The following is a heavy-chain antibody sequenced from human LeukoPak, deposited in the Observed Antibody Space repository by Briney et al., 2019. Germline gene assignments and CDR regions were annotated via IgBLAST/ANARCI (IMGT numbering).Heavy chain of an antibody. CDR3: ARRGADYYYFDY. D-gene: IGHD1-26*01. CDR1: GYTFTTSW. Sequence: GESLKISCKGSGYTFTTSWIGWVRQMPGKGLEWMGIIYPGDSDTRYSPSFQGHVTISVDKSISTAYLQWSSLKASDTAMYYCARRGADYYYFDYWGHGTLVTASS. J-gene: IGHJ4*01. CDR2: IYPGDSDT. V-gene: IGHV5-51*01.